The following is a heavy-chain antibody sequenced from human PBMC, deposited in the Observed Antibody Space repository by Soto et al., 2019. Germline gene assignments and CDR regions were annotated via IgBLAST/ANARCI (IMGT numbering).Heavy chain of an antibody. Sequence: GESLKISCKGSGYSFTSYWISWVRQMPGKGLEWMGRIDPSDSYTNYSPSFQGHVTISADKSISTAYLQWSSLKASDTAMYYCARHASGYSLYNWFDPWGQGTLVTVSS. CDR1: GYSFTSYW. D-gene: IGHD3-22*01. CDR3: ARHASGYSLYNWFDP. V-gene: IGHV5-10-1*01. CDR2: IDPSDSYT. J-gene: IGHJ5*02.